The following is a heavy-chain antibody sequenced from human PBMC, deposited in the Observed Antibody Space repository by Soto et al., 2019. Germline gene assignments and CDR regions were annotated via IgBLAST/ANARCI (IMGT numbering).Heavy chain of an antibody. D-gene: IGHD2-21*01. Sequence: GRRWVRQAPGQGLEWMGWISAYNGNTNYAQKLQGRVTMTTDTSTSTAYMELRSLRSHDTAVYYCARGAASMASPFDYWGQGTLVTVSS. CDR2: ISAYNGNT. J-gene: IGHJ4*02. V-gene: IGHV1-18*01. CDR1: G. CDR3: ARGAASMASPFDY.